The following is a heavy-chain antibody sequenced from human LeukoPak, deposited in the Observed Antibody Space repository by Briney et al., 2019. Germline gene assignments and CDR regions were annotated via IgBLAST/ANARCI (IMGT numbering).Heavy chain of an antibody. V-gene: IGHV7-4-1*02. CDR3: AREKYGSAVAGTTDAFDI. Sequence: ASVKVSCKASGYTFTSYAMNWVRQAPGQGLEWMGWINTKTGNPTYAQGFTGRFVFSLDTSVSTAYLQISSLKAEDTAVYYCAREKYGSAVAGTTDAFDIWGQGTMVTVSS. D-gene: IGHD6-19*01. J-gene: IGHJ3*02. CDR1: GYTFTSYA. CDR2: INTKTGNP.